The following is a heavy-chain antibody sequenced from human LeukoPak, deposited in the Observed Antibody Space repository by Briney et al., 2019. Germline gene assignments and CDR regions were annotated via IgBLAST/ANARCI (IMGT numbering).Heavy chain of an antibody. CDR2: ISAYNGNT. D-gene: IGHD2-2*01. V-gene: IGHV1-18*01. Sequence: ASVKVSCKASGYTFTSYGISWVRQAPGQGLEWMGWISAYNGNTNYAQKLQGRVTMTTDTSTSTAYMELRSLRSDDTAVYYCARDLASGQIIVVVPAAIRLDPWGQGTLVTVSS. CDR1: GYTFTSYG. CDR3: ARDLASGQIIVVVPAAIRLDP. J-gene: IGHJ5*02.